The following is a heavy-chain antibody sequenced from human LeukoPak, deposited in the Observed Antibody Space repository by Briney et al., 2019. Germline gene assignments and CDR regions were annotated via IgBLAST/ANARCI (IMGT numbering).Heavy chain of an antibody. Sequence: PGGSLRLSCATSGFTFSSCVMAWVRQAPGKGLEWVSSISGSGGSTYHADSVKGRFTISRDNSMNTLYLQMNSLRADDTAVYYCAKRDCSSTHCYWFDYWGQGTLVTVSS. J-gene: IGHJ4*02. D-gene: IGHD2-2*01. CDR2: ISGSGGST. CDR3: AKRDCSSTHCYWFDY. CDR1: GFTFSSCV. V-gene: IGHV3-23*01.